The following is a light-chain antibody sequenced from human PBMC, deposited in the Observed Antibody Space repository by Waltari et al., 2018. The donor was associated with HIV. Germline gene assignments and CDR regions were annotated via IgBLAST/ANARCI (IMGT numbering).Light chain of an antibody. CDR3: SSYTNRDTVV. V-gene: IGLV2-14*03. J-gene: IGLJ2*01. CDR1: SSDVGGYKY. Sequence: QSALSQPASVSGSFGQSITISCTGTSSDVGGYKYVSWYQQQPGKAPKLLISEVSNRPSGVSSRFSGSKSGNTASLTIFWLQAEDEADYYCSSYTNRDTVVFGGGTKLTVV. CDR2: EVS.